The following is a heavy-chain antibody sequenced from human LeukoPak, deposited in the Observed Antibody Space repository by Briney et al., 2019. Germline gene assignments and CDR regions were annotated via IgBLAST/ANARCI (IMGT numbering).Heavy chain of an antibody. Sequence: ASVKVSCKASGYTFTSYGISWVRQAPGQGLEWMGWISAYNGNTNYAQKLQGRVTMTTDTSTSTAYMELRSLRSDDTAVYYCARDPLRVVVVVIGYYGMDVWGQGTTVTVSS. CDR3: ARDPLRVVVVVIGYYGMDV. D-gene: IGHD3-22*01. V-gene: IGHV1-18*01. J-gene: IGHJ6*02. CDR2: ISAYNGNT. CDR1: GYTFTSYG.